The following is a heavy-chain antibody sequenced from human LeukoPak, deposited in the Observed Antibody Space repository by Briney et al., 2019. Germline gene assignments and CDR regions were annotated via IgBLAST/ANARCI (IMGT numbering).Heavy chain of an antibody. CDR3: AKDHTVVTPGY. D-gene: IGHD4-23*01. V-gene: IGHV3-23*01. CDR1: GFTFSSYA. J-gene: IGHJ4*02. Sequence: GWYLRLSCAASGFTFSSYAMSWVRPAPGKGLEWVSAISGSGGSTYYADSVKGRFTISRDNSKNTLYLQMNSLRAEDTAVYYCAKDHTVVTPGYWGQGTLVTVSS. CDR2: ISGSGGST.